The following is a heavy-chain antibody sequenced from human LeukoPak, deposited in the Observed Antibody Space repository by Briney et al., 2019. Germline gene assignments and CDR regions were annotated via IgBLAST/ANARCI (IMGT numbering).Heavy chain of an antibody. CDR1: GGSISSSSYY. J-gene: IGHJ6*03. V-gene: IGHV4-39*01. D-gene: IGHD3-10*01. Sequence: SETLSLTCTVSGGSISSSSYYWGWIRQPPGKGLEWIGSIYYSGSTYYNPSLKSRDTISVDTSKNQFSLKLSSVTAADTAVYYCARQPSGSGSYFLGYYYYYMDVWGKGTTVTISS. CDR3: ARQPSGSGSYFLGYYYYYMDV. CDR2: IYYSGST.